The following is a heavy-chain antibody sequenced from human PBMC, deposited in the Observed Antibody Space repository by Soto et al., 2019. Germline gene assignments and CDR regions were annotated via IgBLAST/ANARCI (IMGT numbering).Heavy chain of an antibody. CDR1: GGTFSSYA. CDR2: IIPIFGTA. D-gene: IGHD6-6*01. Sequence: QVPLVQSGAEVKKPGSSVKVSCKASGGTFSSYAISWVRQAPGQGLEWMGGIIPIFGTANYAQKFQGRVTITADESTSTAYMELSSLRSEDTAVYYCARAHSSSEGFYYYYGMDVWGQGTTVTVSS. V-gene: IGHV1-69*01. CDR3: ARAHSSSEGFYYYYGMDV. J-gene: IGHJ6*02.